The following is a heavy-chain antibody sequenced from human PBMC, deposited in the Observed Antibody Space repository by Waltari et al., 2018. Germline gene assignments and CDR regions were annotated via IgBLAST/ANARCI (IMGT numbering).Heavy chain of an antibody. Sequence: QVQLGQSGAVVKKPGSSVKVSCKASGGTFSSYAISWARQAPGQGLEWMGGIIPIFGTANCARKCQGSSTITADESTSTTYMKLSSLRSEDTAVYYCARELIKANWGSRFSDYWGQGTLVTVSS. D-gene: IGHD7-27*01. J-gene: IGHJ4*02. V-gene: IGHV1-69*01. CDR2: IIPIFGTA. CDR1: GGTFSSYA. CDR3: ARELIKANWGSRFSDY.